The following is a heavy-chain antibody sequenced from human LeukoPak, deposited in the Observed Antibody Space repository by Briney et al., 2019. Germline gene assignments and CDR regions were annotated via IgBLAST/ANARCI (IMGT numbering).Heavy chain of an antibody. CDR2: ISSSSSYI. V-gene: IGHV3-21*01. CDR1: GFTFSSYS. D-gene: IGHD6-19*01. J-gene: IGHJ5*02. Sequence: PGGSLRLSCAASGFTFSSYSMNWVRQAPGKGLEWVSSISSSSSYIYYADSVKGRFTISRYNAKNSLYLQMNSLRAEDTAVYYCARDPISGWRGPNWFDPWAHGTLVTVSS. CDR3: ARDPISGWRGPNWFDP.